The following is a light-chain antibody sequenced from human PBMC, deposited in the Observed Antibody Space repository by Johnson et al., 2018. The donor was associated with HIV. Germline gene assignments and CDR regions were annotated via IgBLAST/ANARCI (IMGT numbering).Light chain of an antibody. CDR2: ENS. CDR3: GTWDSSLTSYV. V-gene: IGLV1-51*02. J-gene: IGLJ1*01. CDR1: SSNIGNNY. Sequence: QSVLTQPPSVSAAPGQKVTISCSGSSSNIGNNYVSWYQQLPGTAPKLLIYENSKRPSGIPDRFSGSKSGPSATLGITGLQTGDEADYYCGTWDSSLTSYVFGDGTKVTVL.